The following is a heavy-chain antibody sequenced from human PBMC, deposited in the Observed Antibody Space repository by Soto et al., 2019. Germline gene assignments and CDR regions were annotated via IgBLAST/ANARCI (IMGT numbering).Heavy chain of an antibody. V-gene: IGHV4-39*01. CDR1: GGSISSSSYY. J-gene: IGHJ5*02. CDR3: ARRSPAAVVSNWFDP. Sequence: PSETLSLTCTVSGGSISSSSYYWGWIRQPPGKGLEWIGSIYYSGSTYYNPSLKSRVTISVDTSKNQFSLRLCSVTAADTAVYYCARRSPAAVVSNWFDPWGQGTLVTVSS. D-gene: IGHD6-13*01. CDR2: IYYSGST.